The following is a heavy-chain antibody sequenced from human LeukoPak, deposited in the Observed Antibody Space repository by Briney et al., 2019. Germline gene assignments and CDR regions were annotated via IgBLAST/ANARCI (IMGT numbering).Heavy chain of an antibody. V-gene: IGHV4-34*01. CDR1: GGSFSGYY. Sequence: SETLSLTCAVYGGSFSGYYWSWIRQPPGKGLEWIGEINHSGSTNSNPSLKSRVTISVDTSKNQFSLKLSSVTAADTAVYYCAREVAGTPWIDYWGQGTLVTVSS. CDR2: INHSGST. D-gene: IGHD6-19*01. J-gene: IGHJ4*02. CDR3: AREVAGTPWIDY.